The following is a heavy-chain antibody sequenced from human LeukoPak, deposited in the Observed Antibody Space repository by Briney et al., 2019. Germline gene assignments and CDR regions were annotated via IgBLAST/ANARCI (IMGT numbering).Heavy chain of an antibody. CDR1: GFTFSDYY. CDR2: ISSSGSTI. J-gene: IGHJ4*02. CDR3: ARVRREYDTLTGYGPGAFDY. Sequence: GGSLRLSCAASGFTFSDYYMSWIRQAPGKGLEWVSYISSSGSTIYYADSVKGRFTISRDNAKNSLYLQMNSLRAEDTAVYYCARVRREYDTLTGYGPGAFDYWGQGTLVTVSS. V-gene: IGHV3-11*01. D-gene: IGHD3-9*01.